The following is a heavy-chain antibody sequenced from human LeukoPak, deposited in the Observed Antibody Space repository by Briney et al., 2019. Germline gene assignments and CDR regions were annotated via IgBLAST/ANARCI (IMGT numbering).Heavy chain of an antibody. Sequence: GASVKVSCKASGYTFTGYYMHWVRQAPGQGLEWMGWINPNSGGTNYAQKFQGRVTMTRDTSISTAYMELSRLRSDDTAVYYCARAIVVVTAKDGMDVWGQGTTVTVSS. J-gene: IGHJ6*02. CDR2: INPNSGGT. D-gene: IGHD2-21*02. CDR3: ARAIVVVTAKDGMDV. CDR1: GYTFTGYY. V-gene: IGHV1-2*02.